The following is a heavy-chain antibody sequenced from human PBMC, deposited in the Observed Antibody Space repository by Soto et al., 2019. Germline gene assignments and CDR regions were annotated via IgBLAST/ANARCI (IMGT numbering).Heavy chain of an antibody. J-gene: IGHJ6*02. CDR3: AKEAAAGLYYYYGMDV. D-gene: IGHD6-13*01. V-gene: IGHV3-23*01. Sequence: GGSLRLSCAASGFTFSSYAMSWVRQAPGKGLEWVSAISGSGGSTYYADSVKGRFTISRDNSKNTLYLQMNSLRAEDTAVYYCAKEAAAGLYYYYGMDVWGQGTTVTVSS. CDR2: ISGSGGST. CDR1: GFTFSSYA.